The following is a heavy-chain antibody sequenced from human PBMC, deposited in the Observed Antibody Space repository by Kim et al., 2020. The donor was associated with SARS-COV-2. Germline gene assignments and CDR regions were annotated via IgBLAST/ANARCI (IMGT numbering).Heavy chain of an antibody. CDR2: IYYSGST. D-gene: IGHD3-22*01. Sequence: SETLSLTCTVSGGSISSGGYYWSWIRPHPGKGLEWIGYIYYSGSTYYNPSLKSRVTISVDTSKNQFSLKLSSVTAADTAVYYCARAVSSGYSDYFDYWGQGTLVTVSS. CDR3: ARAVSSGYSDYFDY. V-gene: IGHV4-31*03. J-gene: IGHJ4*02. CDR1: GGSISSGGYY.